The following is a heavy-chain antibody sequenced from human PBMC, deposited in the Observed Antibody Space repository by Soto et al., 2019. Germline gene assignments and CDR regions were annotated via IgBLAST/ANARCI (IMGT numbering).Heavy chain of an antibody. J-gene: IGHJ4*02. CDR2: ISAHNGNT. D-gene: IGHD1-1*01. CDR1: GYGFTTYG. V-gene: IGHV1-18*01. CDR3: ARGRYGDY. Sequence: QVHLVQSGAEVKKPGASVKVSCKGSGYGFTTYGITWVRQAPGQGLEWMAWISAHNGNTNNAEKLQGRVTVTRDTSTSTAYMERRGLRADDTAVYYCARGRYGDYWGQGALVTVSS.